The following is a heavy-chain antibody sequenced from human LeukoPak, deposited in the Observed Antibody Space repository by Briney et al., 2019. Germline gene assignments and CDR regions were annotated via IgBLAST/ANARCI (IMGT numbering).Heavy chain of an antibody. CDR2: IIPILGIA. CDR3: ARGEAPIVFGVARGGDYYYYMDV. J-gene: IGHJ6*03. D-gene: IGHD3-3*01. CDR1: GGTFSSYA. V-gene: IGHV1-69*04. Sequence: ASVKVSCKASGGTFSSYAISWVRQAPGQGLEWMGRIIPILGIANYAQKFQGRVTITADKSTSTAYMELSSLRSEDTAVYYCARGEAPIVFGVARGGDYYYYMDVWGKGTTVTVSS.